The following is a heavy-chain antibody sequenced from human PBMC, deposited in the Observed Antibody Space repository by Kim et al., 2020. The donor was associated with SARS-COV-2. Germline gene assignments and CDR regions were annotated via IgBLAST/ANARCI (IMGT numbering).Heavy chain of an antibody. D-gene: IGHD3-10*01. V-gene: IGHV3-7*03. Sequence: EKYYVDSVKGRFTISRDNAKNSLYLQMNSLRAEDTAVYYCTSYGWEYFDYWGQGTLVTVSS. CDR3: TSYGWEYFDY. CDR2: EK. J-gene: IGHJ4*02.